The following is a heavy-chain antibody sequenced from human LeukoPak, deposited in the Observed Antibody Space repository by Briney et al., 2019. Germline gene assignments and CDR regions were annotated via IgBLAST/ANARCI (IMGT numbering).Heavy chain of an antibody. CDR2: IKQDGSEK. CDR3: ARIKVRQWLAYYFDY. CDR1: GFTFSSYW. V-gene: IGHV3-7*01. Sequence: LPGGSLRLSCAASGFTFSSYWMSWVRQAPGKGLEWVANIKQDGSEKYYVDSVKGRFTISRDNAKNLLYLQMNSLRAEDTAVYYCARIKVRQWLAYYFDYWGQGTLVTVSS. J-gene: IGHJ4*02. D-gene: IGHD6-19*01.